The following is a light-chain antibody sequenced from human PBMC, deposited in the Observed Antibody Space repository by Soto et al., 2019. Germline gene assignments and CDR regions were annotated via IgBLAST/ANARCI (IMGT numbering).Light chain of an antibody. CDR1: QSVSTN. V-gene: IGKV3-15*01. CDR3: QQYDKWPQT. Sequence: MTQPPSTLSVSQGERAAPSCRPSQSVSTNLAWYQQNAGQPPRLLIELSFMRASAATATFTAGPFVTEFTLTIRSLHSDDFAVYYCQQYDKWPQTFGQGTKVDIK. CDR2: LSF. J-gene: IGKJ1*01.